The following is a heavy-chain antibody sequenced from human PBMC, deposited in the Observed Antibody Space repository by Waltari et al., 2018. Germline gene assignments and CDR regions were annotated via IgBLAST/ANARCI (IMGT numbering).Heavy chain of an antibody. CDR3: SKDRTQYSGYGLDF. CDR2: ISWRSSV. CDR1: GFKFDDCA. J-gene: IGHJ4*02. Sequence: EVQLVESGGGLVQPGRSLRLSCAASGFKFDDCAMHWVRQAPGKGPEWVSGISWRSSVNYADSVKGRFTISRDNARDTLYLQMNSLRTEDTALYYCSKDRTQYSGYGLDFWGQGTLVTVSS. V-gene: IGHV3-9*01. D-gene: IGHD5-12*01.